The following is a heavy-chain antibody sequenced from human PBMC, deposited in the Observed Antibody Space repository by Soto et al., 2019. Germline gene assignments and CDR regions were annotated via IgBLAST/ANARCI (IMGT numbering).Heavy chain of an antibody. CDR3: AREMADVDTAMVYYYYYYGMDV. Sequence: VGSLRLSCAASGFTFSSYSMNWVRQAPGKGLEWVSSISSSSSYIYYADSVKGRFTISRDNAKNSLYLQMNSLRAEDTAVYYCAREMADVDTAMVYYYYYYGMDVWGQGTTVTVSS. CDR1: GFTFSSYS. V-gene: IGHV3-21*01. D-gene: IGHD5-18*01. CDR2: ISSSSSYI. J-gene: IGHJ6*02.